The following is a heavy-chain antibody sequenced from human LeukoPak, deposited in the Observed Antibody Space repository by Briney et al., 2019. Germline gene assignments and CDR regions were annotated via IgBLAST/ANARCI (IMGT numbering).Heavy chain of an antibody. CDR1: GYSISSGYY. D-gene: IGHD6-13*01. Sequence: SETLSLTCAVSGYSISSGYYWGWIRQPLGKGLEWIGSIYHNGSTYYNPSLKSRVTISVDTSKNQFSLKLSSVTAADTAVYYCARDKQAFDIWGQGTMVTVSS. CDR3: ARDKQAFDI. J-gene: IGHJ3*02. V-gene: IGHV4-38-2*02. CDR2: IYHNGST.